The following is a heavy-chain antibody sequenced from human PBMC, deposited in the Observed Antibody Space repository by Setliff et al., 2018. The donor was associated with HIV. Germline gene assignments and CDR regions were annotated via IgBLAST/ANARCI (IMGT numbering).Heavy chain of an antibody. CDR2: IIPILGIA. Sequence: GASVKVSCKASGGTFSSYAISWVRQAPGQGLEWMGGIIPILGIANYAQKFQGRVTITADKSTSTAYMELSSLRSEDTAVYYCAREPRGSSSWHHNDAFDIWGQGTVVTVSS. CDR1: GGTFSSYA. J-gene: IGHJ3*02. CDR3: AREPRGSSSWHHNDAFDI. D-gene: IGHD6-13*01. V-gene: IGHV1-69*10.